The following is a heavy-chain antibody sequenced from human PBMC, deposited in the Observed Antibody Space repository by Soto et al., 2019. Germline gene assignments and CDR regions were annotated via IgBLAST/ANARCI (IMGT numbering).Heavy chain of an antibody. CDR3: ARLVASETGYGMDV. J-gene: IGHJ6*02. V-gene: IGHV3-21*06. CDR2: ITGSSSYI. D-gene: IGHD3-9*01. CDR1: GFIFSSHN. Sequence: LRLSCAAAGFIFSSHNINWVRHAPGKGLDWVSSITGSSSYIFYADSVKGRFTISRDNAKNTVYLQMNSLRAEDTGVYYCARLVASETGYGMDVWGQGTTVTVSS.